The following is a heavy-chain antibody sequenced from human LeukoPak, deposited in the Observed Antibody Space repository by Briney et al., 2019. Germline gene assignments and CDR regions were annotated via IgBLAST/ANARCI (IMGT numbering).Heavy chain of an antibody. Sequence: ASVKVSCKASGYTFTSYYMHWVRQAPGRGLEWMGIINPSGGSTSYAQKFQGRVTMTRDMSTSTVYMELRSLRSDDTAVYYCARTSHYVDIAATIPYGIYYFDYWGQGTLVTVSS. D-gene: IGHD5-12*01. J-gene: IGHJ4*02. CDR2: INPSGGST. CDR1: GYTFTSYY. CDR3: ARTSHYVDIAATIPYGIYYFDY. V-gene: IGHV1-46*01.